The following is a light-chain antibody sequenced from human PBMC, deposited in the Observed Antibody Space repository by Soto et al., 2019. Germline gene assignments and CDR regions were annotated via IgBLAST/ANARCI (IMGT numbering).Light chain of an antibody. V-gene: IGLV1-40*01. CDR1: SSNFGANFD. CDR3: QSYDTRLRWV. Sequence: QSVLTQPPSVSGAPGQXXTXSCTGSSSNFGANFDVQWYQQFPGTAPKLLIYGDTIRPSGVPDRFSGSKSGTSASLAITGLQAEDEADYYCQSYDTRLRWVFGGGTKLTVL. J-gene: IGLJ2*01. CDR2: GDT.